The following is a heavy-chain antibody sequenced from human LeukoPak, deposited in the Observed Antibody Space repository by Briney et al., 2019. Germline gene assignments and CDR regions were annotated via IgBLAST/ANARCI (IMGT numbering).Heavy chain of an antibody. CDR1: GFTFSSCS. Sequence: NPGGSLRLSCAASGFTFSSCSMSWVRQAPGKGLEWVSSISSSSSYIYYADSVKGRFTISRDNAKNSLYLQMNSLRAEDTAVYYCARERASSSGLDYWGQGTLVTVSS. CDR3: ARERASSSGLDY. J-gene: IGHJ4*02. D-gene: IGHD6-19*01. CDR2: ISSSSSYI. V-gene: IGHV3-21*01.